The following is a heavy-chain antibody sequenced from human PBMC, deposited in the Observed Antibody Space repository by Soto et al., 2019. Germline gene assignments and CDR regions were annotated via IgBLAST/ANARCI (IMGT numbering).Heavy chain of an antibody. Sequence: PSETLSLTCAVYGGSFSGYYWSWIRQPPGKGLEWIGEINHSGSTNYNPSLKSRVTISVDTSKNQFSLKLSSVTAADTAVYYCARGNSPHYYGSGSLNWFDPWGQGTLVTVSS. CDR3: ARGNSPHYYGSGSLNWFDP. D-gene: IGHD3-10*01. J-gene: IGHJ5*02. CDR2: INHSGST. CDR1: GGSFSGYY. V-gene: IGHV4-34*01.